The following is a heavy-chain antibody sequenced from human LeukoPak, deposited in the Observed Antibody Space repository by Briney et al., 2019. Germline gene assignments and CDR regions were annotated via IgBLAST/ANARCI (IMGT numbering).Heavy chain of an antibody. D-gene: IGHD1-26*01. Sequence: GGSLRLSCAATVFTFSSFSMQWVRQAPGKGQEWVAVISYDGSNKYYADSVKGRFTISRDNSKNTLYLQMNSLRTEDTAVYYCAKGRVGANGYYYYGMDVWGQGTTVSVSS. CDR1: VFTFSSFS. V-gene: IGHV3-30*18. J-gene: IGHJ6*02. CDR2: ISYDGSNK. CDR3: AKGRVGANGYYYYGMDV.